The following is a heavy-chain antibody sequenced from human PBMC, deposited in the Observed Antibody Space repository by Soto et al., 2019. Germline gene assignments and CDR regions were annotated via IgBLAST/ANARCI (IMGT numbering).Heavy chain of an antibody. V-gene: IGHV4-30-4*01. CDR1: GGSISSGDYY. CDR3: ARDRVDYDILTGYYNDAFDI. D-gene: IGHD3-9*01. CDR2: IYYSGST. Sequence: SETLSLTCTVSGGSISSGDYYWSWIRQPPGKGLEWIGYIYYSGSTYYNPSLKSRVTISVDTSKNQFSLKLSSVTAADTAVYYCARDRVDYDILTGYYNDAFDIWGQGTMVTVSS. J-gene: IGHJ3*02.